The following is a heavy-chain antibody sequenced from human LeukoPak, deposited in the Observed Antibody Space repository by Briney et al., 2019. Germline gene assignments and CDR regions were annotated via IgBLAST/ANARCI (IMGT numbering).Heavy chain of an antibody. CDR2: ISGSGGST. Sequence: GGSLRLSCAASGFTFSSEAMSWVRQAPGKGLEWVSAISGSGGSTYYADSVKGRFTISRDNSKNTLYLQMNSLRAEDTAVYYCAKDGYDYDAFDIWGQGTMVTVSS. CDR1: GFTFSSEA. V-gene: IGHV3-23*01. CDR3: AKDGYDYDAFDI. D-gene: IGHD5-12*01. J-gene: IGHJ3*02.